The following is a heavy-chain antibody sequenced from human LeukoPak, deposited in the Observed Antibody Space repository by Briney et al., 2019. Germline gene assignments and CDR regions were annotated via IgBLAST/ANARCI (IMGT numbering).Heavy chain of an antibody. J-gene: IGHJ4*02. CDR2: TYYRSKWYD. Sequence: SQTLSLTCAISGDSVSSNSATWSWIRQSPSRGLECLGRTYYRSKWYDNYAESVKSRITINPDTSKNQFSLQLNSVTPEDTAVYYCARVWNYIDQWGQGILVTVSS. CDR3: ARVWNYIDQ. V-gene: IGHV6-1*01. CDR1: GDSVSSNSAT. D-gene: IGHD1-1*01.